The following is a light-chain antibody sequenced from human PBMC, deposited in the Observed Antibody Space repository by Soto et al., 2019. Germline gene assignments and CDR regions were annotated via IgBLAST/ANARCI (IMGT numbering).Light chain of an antibody. V-gene: IGLV2-14*01. CDR3: SSYTSSSTRV. J-gene: IGLJ1*01. Sequence: QSVLAQPASVSGSPGQSITISCTGTSSDVGGYNYVSWYQHHPGKAPKLMIYEVSNRPSGVSHRFSGSKSGNTASLTISGLQAEDEADFYCSSYTSSSTRVFGTGTKV. CDR2: EVS. CDR1: SSDVGGYNY.